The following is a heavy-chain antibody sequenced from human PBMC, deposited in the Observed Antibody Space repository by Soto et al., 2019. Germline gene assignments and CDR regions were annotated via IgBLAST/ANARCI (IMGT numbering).Heavy chain of an antibody. CDR3: GRRYLDSLQNSCDP. CDR1: GFIFSSFA. Sequence: GGSLRLSCAASGFIFSSFAMHWVRQAPGKGLEWVAVVSYDGNKKYYADSVKGRFTISRDNSKNTLYLQMNSLRAEDTAIYYCGRRYLDSLQNSCDPWGQGILVTVSS. CDR2: VSYDGNKK. V-gene: IGHV3-30-3*01. D-gene: IGHD3-9*01. J-gene: IGHJ5*02.